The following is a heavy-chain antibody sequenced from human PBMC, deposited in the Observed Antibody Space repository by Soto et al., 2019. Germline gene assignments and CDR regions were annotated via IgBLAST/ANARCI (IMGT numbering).Heavy chain of an antibody. CDR2: IYSGGST. J-gene: IGHJ6*03. CDR3: ASGGRYCSSTSCYLKYYYYYMDV. Sequence: GGSLRLSCAASGFTVSSNYMSWVRQAPGKGLEWVSVIYSGGSTYYADSVKGRFTISRHNSKNTLYLQMNSLRAEDTAVYYCASGGRYCSSTSCYLKYYYYYMDVWGKGTTVTVSS. V-gene: IGHV3-53*04. CDR1: GFTVSSNY. D-gene: IGHD2-2*01.